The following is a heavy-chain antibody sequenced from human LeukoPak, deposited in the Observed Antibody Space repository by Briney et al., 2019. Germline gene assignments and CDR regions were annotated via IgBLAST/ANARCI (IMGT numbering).Heavy chain of an antibody. CDR1: GGSISTHY. V-gene: IGHV4-59*11. CDR2: IYYSGST. D-gene: IGHD2-15*01. Sequence: SETLSLTCTATGGSISTHYWCWIRQPPGKGLEWIGYIYYSGSTTYNPSLKSRVTISVDTSKDQFSLKLSSVTAADTAVYYCARVRHCSGASCWDAFDIWGQGTMVTVSS. CDR3: ARVRHCSGASCWDAFDI. J-gene: IGHJ3*02.